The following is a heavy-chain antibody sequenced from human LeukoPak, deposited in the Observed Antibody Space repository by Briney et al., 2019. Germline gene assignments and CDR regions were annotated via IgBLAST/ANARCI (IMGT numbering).Heavy chain of an antibody. J-gene: IGHJ4*02. V-gene: IGHV1-2*02. CDR3: ARGGVTPEY. CDR1: FXGYX. Sequence: FXGYXMHWVRQAPGXGLEWMGWINPNSGGTNYAQKFQGRVTMTRDTSISTAYMELSRLRSDDTAVYYCARGGVTPEYWGQGTLVTVSS. CDR2: INPNSGGT. D-gene: IGHD4-23*01.